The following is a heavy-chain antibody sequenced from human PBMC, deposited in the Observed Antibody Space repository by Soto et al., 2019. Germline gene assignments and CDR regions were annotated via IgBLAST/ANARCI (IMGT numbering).Heavy chain of an antibody. CDR3: ARESEDLTSNFDY. V-gene: IGHV3-21*01. CDR2: ISSSSSYR. CDR1: GFTFSTYG. J-gene: IGHJ4*02. Sequence: GGSLRLSCAVSGFTFSTYGMSWVRQAPGRGLEWVSSISSSSSYRDYAGSVKGRFTISRDNAKNSVYLEMNSLSAEDTAVYYCARESEDLTSNFDYWGQGTLVTVS.